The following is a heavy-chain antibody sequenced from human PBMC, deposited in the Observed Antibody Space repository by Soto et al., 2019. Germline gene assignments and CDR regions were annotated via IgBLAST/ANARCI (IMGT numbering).Heavy chain of an antibody. CDR2: ISAYNGNT. CDR3: ARRKTGTTYHFDY. D-gene: IGHD1-1*01. V-gene: IGHV1-18*01. J-gene: IGHJ4*02. Sequence: ASVKVSCKASGYTFTSYGISWVRQAPGQGLEWMGWISAYNGNTNYAQKLQGRVTMTTDTSTSTAYMELSSVTAADTAVYYCARRKTGTTYHFDYWGQGTLVTVSS. CDR1: GYTFTSYG.